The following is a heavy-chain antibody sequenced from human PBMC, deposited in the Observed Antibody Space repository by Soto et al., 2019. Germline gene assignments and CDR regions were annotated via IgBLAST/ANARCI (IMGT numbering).Heavy chain of an antibody. CDR3: VTSGWYNGFDY. J-gene: IGHJ4*02. Sequence: LRLSCAASGFTFSSYWMSWVRQAPGKGLEWVANIKQDGSEKYYVDSVKGRFTISRDNAKNSLYLQMNSLRAEDTAVYYCVTSGWYNGFDYWGRGTLVTVSS. CDR2: IKQDGSEK. V-gene: IGHV3-7*03. CDR1: GFTFSSYW. D-gene: IGHD6-19*01.